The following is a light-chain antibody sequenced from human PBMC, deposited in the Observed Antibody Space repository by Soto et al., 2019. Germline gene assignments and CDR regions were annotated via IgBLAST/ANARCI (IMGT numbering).Light chain of an antibody. Sequence: QSALTQPASVSGSPGQSITISCTGTISDVGAYNYVSWYQQHPGKAPKLMIYDVSNRPSGVSNRFSGSKSDNTASLTISGLQAEDEAEYYCSSYTSRSTLIFGGGTKLTVL. CDR3: SSYTSRSTLI. CDR1: ISDVGAYNY. J-gene: IGLJ2*01. V-gene: IGLV2-14*01. CDR2: DVS.